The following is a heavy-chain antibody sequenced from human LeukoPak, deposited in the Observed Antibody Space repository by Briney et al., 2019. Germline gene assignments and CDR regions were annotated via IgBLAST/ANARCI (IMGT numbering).Heavy chain of an antibody. CDR2: ISSSTRYI. Sequence: GGSLRLSCAASGFTFTSYSMNWVRQAPGKGLEWVSSISSSTRYIYYADSVKGRFTISRDNAKNSLFLQMNSLRVDDTAVYYCVNSGAYYYDSSGPFQHWGQGTLVTVSS. CDR3: VNSGAYYYDSSGPFQH. V-gene: IGHV3-21*01. J-gene: IGHJ1*01. D-gene: IGHD3-22*01. CDR1: GFTFTSYS.